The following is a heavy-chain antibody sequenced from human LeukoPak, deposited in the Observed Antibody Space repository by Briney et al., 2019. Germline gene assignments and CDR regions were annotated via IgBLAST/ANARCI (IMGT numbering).Heavy chain of an antibody. CDR2: IKFDGNDK. CDR3: ARQVGSTRYYFDS. D-gene: IGHD1-26*01. V-gene: IGHV3-33*01. CDR1: GFTFSVHG. Sequence: GGSLRLSCAAYGFTFSVHGMHWVRQAPGKGLEWVAHIKFDGNDKYYGESVEGRFSISRDNSKNTLFLQMNSLRVEDTALYYCARQVGSTRYYFDSWGQGTLVTVSS. J-gene: IGHJ4*02.